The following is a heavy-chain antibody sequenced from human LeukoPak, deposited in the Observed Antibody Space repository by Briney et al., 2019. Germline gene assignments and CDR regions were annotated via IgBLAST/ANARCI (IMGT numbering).Heavy chain of an antibody. V-gene: IGHV4-59*01. D-gene: IGHD5-24*01. CDR1: SGSISSYY. CDR2: IYYSGST. J-gene: IGHJ4*02. CDR3: ARGGRWLQSGLNY. Sequence: PSETLSLTCTVSSGSISSYYWSWIRQPPGKGLEWIGYIYYSGSTNYNPSLKSRVTISVDTSKNQFSLKLSSVTAADTAVYYCARGGRWLQSGLNYWGQGTLVTVSS.